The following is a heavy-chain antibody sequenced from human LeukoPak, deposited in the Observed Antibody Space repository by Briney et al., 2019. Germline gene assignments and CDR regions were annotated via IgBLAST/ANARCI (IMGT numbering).Heavy chain of an antibody. Sequence: PSETLSLTCTASGGSISSYYWSWIRQPPGKGLEWIGYIYYSGSTNYNPSLKSRVTISVDASKNQFSLKLSSVTAADTAVYYCARYYYGSGSAQFDYWGQGTLVTVSS. J-gene: IGHJ4*02. CDR2: IYYSGST. D-gene: IGHD3-10*01. CDR1: GGSISSYY. V-gene: IGHV4-59*01. CDR3: ARYYYGSGSAQFDY.